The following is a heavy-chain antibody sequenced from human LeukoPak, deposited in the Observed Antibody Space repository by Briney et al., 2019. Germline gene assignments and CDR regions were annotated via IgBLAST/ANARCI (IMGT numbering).Heavy chain of an antibody. Sequence: SETLSLTCTVSGGSISSYYWSWIRQPAGKGLEWIGRIYTSGSTNYNPSLKSRVTISVDTSKNQFSLKLSSVTAADTAVYYCATHYYDSSGYQIDAFDIWGQGTMVTVSS. J-gene: IGHJ3*02. CDR2: IYTSGST. CDR1: GGSISSYY. CDR3: ATHYYDSSGYQIDAFDI. V-gene: IGHV4-4*07. D-gene: IGHD3-22*01.